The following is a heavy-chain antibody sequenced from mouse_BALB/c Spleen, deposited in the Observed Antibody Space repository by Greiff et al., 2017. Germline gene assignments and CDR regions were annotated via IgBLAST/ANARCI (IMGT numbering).Heavy chain of an antibody. D-gene: IGHD2-2*01. Sequence: VQLKESGPGLVKPSQSLSLTCSVTGYSITSGYYWNWIRQFPGNKLEWMGYISYDGSNNYNPSLKNRISITRDTSKNQFFLKLNSVTTEDTATYYCARGRGYDDYWGQGTTLTVSS. CDR3: ARGRGYDDY. CDR2: ISYDGSN. V-gene: IGHV3-6*02. J-gene: IGHJ2*01. CDR1: GYSITSGYY.